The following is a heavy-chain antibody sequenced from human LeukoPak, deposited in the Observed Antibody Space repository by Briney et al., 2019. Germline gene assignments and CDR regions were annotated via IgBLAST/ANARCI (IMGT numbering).Heavy chain of an antibody. CDR3: ARDVWTGVAVSDY. Sequence: GGSLRLSCAASGFTFDDYAMSWVRQVPGKGLEWVSGINWNGEITGYADSVQGRFTISRDNAKTSVYLQLNSLRADDTAVYYCARDVWTGVAVSDYWGQGTLVTVSS. CDR1: GFTFDDYA. CDR2: INWNGEIT. J-gene: IGHJ4*02. D-gene: IGHD6-19*01. V-gene: IGHV3-20*04.